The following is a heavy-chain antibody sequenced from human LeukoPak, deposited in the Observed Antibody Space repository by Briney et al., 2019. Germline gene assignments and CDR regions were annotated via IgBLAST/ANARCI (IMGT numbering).Heavy chain of an antibody. CDR1: GFTFSSYA. Sequence: PGRSLRPSCAASGFTFSSYAMHWVRQAPGKGLEWVAVISYDGSNKYYADSVKGRFTISRDNSKNTLYLQMNSLRAEDTAVYYCASDQFGEFLFDYWGQGTLVTVSS. V-gene: IGHV3-30-3*01. CDR3: ASDQFGEFLFDY. D-gene: IGHD3-10*01. J-gene: IGHJ4*02. CDR2: ISYDGSNK.